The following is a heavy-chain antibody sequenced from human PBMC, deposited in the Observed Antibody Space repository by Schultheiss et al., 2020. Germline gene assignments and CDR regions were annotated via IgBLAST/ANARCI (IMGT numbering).Heavy chain of an antibody. CDR1: GYIFTSYA. CDR2: INAGNGNT. J-gene: IGHJ6*02. V-gene: IGHV1-3*01. Sequence: ASVKVSCKASGYIFTSYAMHWVRQAPGQRLEWMGWINAGNGNTKYSQKFQGRVTITRDTSASTAYMELSSLRSDDTAVYYCAGGSYYGDYEAYYYYGMDVWGQGTTVTVSS. CDR3: AGGSYYGDYEAYYYYGMDV. D-gene: IGHD4-17*01.